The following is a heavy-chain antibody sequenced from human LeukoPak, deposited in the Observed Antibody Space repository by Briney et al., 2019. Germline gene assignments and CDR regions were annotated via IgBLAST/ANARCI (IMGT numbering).Heavy chain of an antibody. Sequence: GASVKVSCEASGYTFTSYDINWVRQATGQGLEWMGWMNPNSGNTGYAQKFQGRVTMTRNTSISTAYMELSSLRSEDTAVYYCARGQDIVVVPAVERGFDPWGQGTLVTVSS. CDR3: ARGQDIVVVPAVERGFDP. CDR1: GYTFTSYD. J-gene: IGHJ5*02. CDR2: MNPNSGNT. D-gene: IGHD2-2*01. V-gene: IGHV1-8*01.